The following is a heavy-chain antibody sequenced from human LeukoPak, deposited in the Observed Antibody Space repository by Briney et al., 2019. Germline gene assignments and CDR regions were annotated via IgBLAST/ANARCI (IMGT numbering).Heavy chain of an antibody. CDR1: GGSISSSSYY. D-gene: IGHD6-13*01. CDR2: IYYSGST. Sequence: SETLSLTCTVSGGSISSSSYYWGWIRQPPGKGLEWIGSIYYSGSTYYNPSLKSRVTISVDTSKNQFSLKLSSVTAADTAVYYCARLAVAAAGTFGYWGQGTLVTVSS. J-gene: IGHJ4*02. V-gene: IGHV4-39*01. CDR3: ARLAVAAAGTFGY.